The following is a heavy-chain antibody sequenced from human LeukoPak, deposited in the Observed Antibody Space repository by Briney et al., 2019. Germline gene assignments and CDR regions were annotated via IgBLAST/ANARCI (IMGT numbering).Heavy chain of an antibody. Sequence: AASVKVSCKASGGTFSSYTISWVRQAPGQGLEWMGRIIPILGIANYAQKFQGRVTITADKSTSTAYMELSSLRSEDTDVYYCARHDETGYSSSWYEYWGQGTLVTVSS. CDR1: GGTFSSYT. J-gene: IGHJ4*02. V-gene: IGHV1-69*02. CDR2: IIPILGIA. CDR3: ARHDETGYSSSWYEY. D-gene: IGHD6-13*01.